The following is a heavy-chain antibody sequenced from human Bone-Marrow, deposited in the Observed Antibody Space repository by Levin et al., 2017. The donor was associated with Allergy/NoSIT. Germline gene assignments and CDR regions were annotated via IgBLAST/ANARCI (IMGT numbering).Heavy chain of an antibody. V-gene: IGHV1-8*01. D-gene: IGHD3-10*01. Sequence: ASVKVSCKASGYTFTSYDINWVRQATGQGLEWMGWMNPNSGNTGYAQKFQGRVTMTRNTSISTAYMELSSLRSEDTAVYYCASRRSVWFGELLAGMDVWGQGTTVTVYS. CDR3: ASRRSVWFGELLAGMDV. J-gene: IGHJ6*02. CDR2: MNPNSGNT. CDR1: GYTFTSYD.